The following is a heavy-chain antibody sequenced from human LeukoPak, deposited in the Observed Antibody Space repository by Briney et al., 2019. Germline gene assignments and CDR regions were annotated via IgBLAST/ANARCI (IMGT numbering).Heavy chain of an antibody. V-gene: IGHV3-23*01. CDR1: GFTFNIYA. CDR2: ISGSGGST. J-gene: IGHJ4*02. D-gene: IGHD2-2*01. Sequence: VQLGGSLRLSCAASGFTFNIYAMNWVRQAPGKGLEWVSAISGSGGSTYYADSVKGRFTISRDNSKNTLYLQMNSLRAEDTAVYYCAKVCRLVVAGPEHIDYWGQGTLVTVSS. CDR3: AKVCRLVVAGPEHIDY.